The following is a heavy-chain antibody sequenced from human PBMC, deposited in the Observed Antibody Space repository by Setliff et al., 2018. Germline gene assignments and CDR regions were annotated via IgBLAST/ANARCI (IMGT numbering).Heavy chain of an antibody. J-gene: IGHJ4*02. CDR2: IYYSGST. Sequence: PSETLSLTCTVSGGSISGYYWSWIRQPPGKRLEWIGYIYYSGSTNYNPSLESRVTISVDTSKNQFSLRLNSATAADTAVYYCARLRGAFDYWGQGTLVTVSS. CDR3: ARLRGAFDY. CDR1: GGSISGYY. V-gene: IGHV4-59*01. D-gene: IGHD3-16*01.